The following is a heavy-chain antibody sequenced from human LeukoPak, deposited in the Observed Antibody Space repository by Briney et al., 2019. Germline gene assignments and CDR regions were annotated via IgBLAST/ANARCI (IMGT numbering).Heavy chain of an antibody. CDR3: ARGNLNWNYPGNYYGMDV. CDR2: INHSGST. V-gene: IGHV4-34*01. CDR1: GGSFSGYY. D-gene: IGHD1-7*01. J-gene: IGHJ6*02. Sequence: PSETLSLTCAVYGGSFSGYYWSWIRQPPGKGLEWIGEINHSGSTNYNPSLKSRVTISVDTSKNQFSLKLSSVTAADTAVYYCARGNLNWNYPGNYYGMDVWGQGTTVTVPS.